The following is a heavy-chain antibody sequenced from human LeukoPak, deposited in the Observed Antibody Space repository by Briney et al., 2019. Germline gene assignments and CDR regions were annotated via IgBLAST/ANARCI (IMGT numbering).Heavy chain of an antibody. V-gene: IGHV3-48*01. D-gene: IGHD5-18*01. CDR1: GFTFSSYS. CDR3: ARGRGYSYGAHFDY. Sequence: GGSLRLSCAASGFTFSSYSMNWVRQAPGKGLEWVSYISSSSSTIYYADSVKGRFTISRDNAMNSLYLQMNSLRAEDTAVYYCARGRGYSYGAHFDYWGQGTLVTVSS. J-gene: IGHJ4*02. CDR2: ISSSSSTI.